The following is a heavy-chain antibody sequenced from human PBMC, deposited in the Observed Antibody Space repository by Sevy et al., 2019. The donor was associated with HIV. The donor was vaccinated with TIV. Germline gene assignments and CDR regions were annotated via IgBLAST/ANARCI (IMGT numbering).Heavy chain of an antibody. Sequence: GGSLRLSCAASGFTFFAYTMHWVRQAPGKGLEWVALISYDINNKYYADSVKGRFTISRDNCKKPLYLQMNSLRPKDTAEYYCARDLASSGNGLDVWGQGTTVTVSS. D-gene: IGHD3-3*02. CDR2: ISYDINNK. V-gene: IGHV3-30-3*01. CDR1: GFTFFAYT. J-gene: IGHJ6*02. CDR3: ARDLASSGNGLDV.